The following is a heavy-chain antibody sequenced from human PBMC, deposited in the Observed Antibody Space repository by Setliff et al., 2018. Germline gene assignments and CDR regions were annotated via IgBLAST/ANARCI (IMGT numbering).Heavy chain of an antibody. CDR2: IYYRGDT. Sequence: TSETLSLTCTVSGASLSSGTYYWGWIRQPPGKGLEWIGRIYYRGDTYYSASLKGRLTISVDTAQNQFSLRLTSVTAADTAVYYCARTGTYRYFDYWGQGALVTVSS. CDR3: ARTGTYRYFDY. V-gene: IGHV4-39*01. J-gene: IGHJ4*02. D-gene: IGHD1-1*01. CDR1: GASLSSGTYY.